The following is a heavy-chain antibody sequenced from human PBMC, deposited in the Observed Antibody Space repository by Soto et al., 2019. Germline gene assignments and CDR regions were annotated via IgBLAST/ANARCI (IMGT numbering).Heavy chain of an antibody. V-gene: IGHV3-30*18. CDR2: ISYDGSNK. CDR1: GFTFSSYG. CDR3: AKERGYSYVGEEIDV. J-gene: IGHJ6*02. D-gene: IGHD5-18*01. Sequence: QVQLVESGGGVVQPGRSLRLSCAASGFTFSSYGIHWVRQAPGKGLEWVAVISYDGSNKYYADSVKGRFTISRDNSKNTLYLQMNSLRAEDTAVYYCAKERGYSYVGEEIDVWGQGTTVTVSS.